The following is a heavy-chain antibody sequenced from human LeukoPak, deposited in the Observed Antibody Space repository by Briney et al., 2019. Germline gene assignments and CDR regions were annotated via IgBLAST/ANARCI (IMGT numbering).Heavy chain of an antibody. J-gene: IGHJ6*03. V-gene: IGHV3-7*01. D-gene: IGHD3-22*01. Sequence: SGGSLRLSCAASGFTFSSYWMSWVRQAPGKGLEWVANIKQDGSEKYYVDSVKGRFTISRDNAKNSLYLQMNSLRAEDTAVYYCARDYSYGYYYYYYMDVWGKGTTVTISS. CDR2: IKQDGSEK. CDR1: GFTFSSYW. CDR3: ARDYSYGYYYYYYMDV.